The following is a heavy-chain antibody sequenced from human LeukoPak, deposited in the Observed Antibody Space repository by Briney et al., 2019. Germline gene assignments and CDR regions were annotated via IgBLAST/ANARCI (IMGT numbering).Heavy chain of an antibody. CDR2: IYPGDSDT. D-gene: IGHD5-12*01. CDR1: GFHFTSYW. CDR3: ARYSGYDWEYAFDI. J-gene: IGHJ3*02. V-gene: IGHV5-51*01. Sequence: GESLKISCKGSGFHFTSYWIGRVRQMPGKGLEWMGIIYPGDSDTRYSPSFQGQVTISADKSISTAYLQWSSLKASDTAMYYCARYSGYDWEYAFDIWGQGTMVTVSS.